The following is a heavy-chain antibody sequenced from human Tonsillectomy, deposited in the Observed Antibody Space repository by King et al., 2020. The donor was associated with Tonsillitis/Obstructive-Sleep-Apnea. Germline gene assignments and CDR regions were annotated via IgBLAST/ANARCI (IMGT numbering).Heavy chain of an antibody. CDR2: IYSGGST. CDR1: GFTVSSNY. Sequence: VQLVESGGGLIQPGGSLRLSCAASGFTVSSNYMSWVRQAPGKGLEWVSVIYSGGSTYYADSVKGRFTISRDNSKNTLYLQMNSLRDEDTAVYYCASPSRYCSGGSCYHDAFDIWGQGTMVTVSS. V-gene: IGHV3-53*01. J-gene: IGHJ3*02. CDR3: ASPSRYCSGGSCYHDAFDI. D-gene: IGHD2-15*01.